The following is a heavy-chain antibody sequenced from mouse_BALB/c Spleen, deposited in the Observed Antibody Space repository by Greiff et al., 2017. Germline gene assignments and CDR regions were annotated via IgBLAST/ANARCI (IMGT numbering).Heavy chain of an antibody. D-gene: IGHD1-1*01. CDR3: ARTTYYGSSYLDY. V-gene: IGHV5-6-5*01. CDR1: GFTFSSYA. Sequence: EVMLVESGGGLVKPGGSLKLSCAASGFTFSSYAMSWVRQTPEKRLEWVASISSGGSTYYPDSVKGRFTISRDNARNILYLQMSSLRSEDTAMYYCARTTYYGSSYLDYWGQGTTLTVSS. CDR2: ISSGGST. J-gene: IGHJ2*01.